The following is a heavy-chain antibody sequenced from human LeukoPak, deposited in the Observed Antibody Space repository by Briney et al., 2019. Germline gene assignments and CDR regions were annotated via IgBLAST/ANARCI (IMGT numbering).Heavy chain of an antibody. D-gene: IGHD1-14*01. CDR3: ARIHPWATGGDYFDY. V-gene: IGHV4-34*01. Sequence: SWIRQPPEKGLEWIGEINQSGSTNYNPSLKSRVTISVDASTNQFSLKLSSVTAADTAVYYCARIHPWATGGDYFDYWGQGTLVTVSS. J-gene: IGHJ4*02. CDR2: INQSGST.